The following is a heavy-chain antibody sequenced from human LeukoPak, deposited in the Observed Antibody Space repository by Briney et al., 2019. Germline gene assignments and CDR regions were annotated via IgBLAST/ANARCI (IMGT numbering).Heavy chain of an antibody. CDR1: GGTFSSYA. CDR3: ASHGALYYFDY. CDR2: IIPIFGTA. Sequence: GASVKVSFKASGGTFSSYAISWVRQAPGQGLEWMGGIIPIFGTANYAQKFQGRVTITADESTSTAYMELSSLRSEDTAVYYCASHGALYYFDYWGQGTLVTVSS. D-gene: IGHD3-16*01. J-gene: IGHJ4*02. V-gene: IGHV1-69*13.